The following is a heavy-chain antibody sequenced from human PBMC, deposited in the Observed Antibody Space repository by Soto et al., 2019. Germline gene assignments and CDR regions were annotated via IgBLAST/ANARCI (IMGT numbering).Heavy chain of an antibody. D-gene: IGHD3-3*01. V-gene: IGHV1-8*01. CDR2: MNPNSGNT. CDR1: GYTFTSYD. J-gene: IGHJ3*02. Sequence: ASMKVSCKASGYTFTSYDINWVRQATGQGLEWMGWMNPNSGNTGYAQKFQGRVTMTRNTSISTAYMELSSLRSEDTAVYYCARADDITIFGVVITPDDAFDIWGQGTMVTVSS. CDR3: ARADDITIFGVVITPDDAFDI.